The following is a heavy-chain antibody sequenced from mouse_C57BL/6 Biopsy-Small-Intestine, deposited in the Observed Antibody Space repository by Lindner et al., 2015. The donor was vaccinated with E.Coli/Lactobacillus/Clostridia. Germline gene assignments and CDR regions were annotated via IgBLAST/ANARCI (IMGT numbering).Heavy chain of an antibody. Sequence: SVKVSCKASGYTFTDYYIHWVRQAPGQGLEWMGRINPNSGGTNYAQKFQGRVTMTRDTSISTAYMELSRLRSDDTAVYYCARAGLGGVIVKVWFDPWGQGTLVTVSS. CDR3: ARAGLGGVIVKVWFDP. J-gene: IGHJ4*01. CDR1: GYTFTDYY. V-gene: IGHV1-18*01. CDR2: INPNSGGT. D-gene: IGHD1-3*01.